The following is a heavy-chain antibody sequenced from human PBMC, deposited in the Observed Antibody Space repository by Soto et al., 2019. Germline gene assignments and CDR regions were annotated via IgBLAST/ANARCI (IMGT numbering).Heavy chain of an antibody. CDR2: ISDSGGYT. CDR1: GFTFSNYA. CDR3: ARHMWGAVILQFDC. D-gene: IGHD2-21*01. V-gene: IGHV3-23*01. J-gene: IGHJ4*02. Sequence: EVQLLESGGGLVQPGGSLRLSCAASGFTFSNYAIGWVRQAPGKGLEWVSSISDSGGYTYHADTVRGRFTISRDNPKSTLFLQMNSLRAEDTAVYYCARHMWGAVILQFDCWCQGTLVTVSS.